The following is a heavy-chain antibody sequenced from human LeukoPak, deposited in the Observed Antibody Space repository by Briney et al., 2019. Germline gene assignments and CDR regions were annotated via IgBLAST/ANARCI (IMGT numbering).Heavy chain of an antibody. CDR1: GGSISNYY. V-gene: IGHV4-59*08. CDR3: ARHRPRLHSSSWYRGPDAFDI. CDR2: IYYSGST. J-gene: IGHJ3*02. Sequence: SETLSLTCTVTGGSISNYYWSWIRQPAGKGLEWIGYIYYSGSTNYNPSLKSRVTISVDTSKNQFSLKLSSVTAADTAVYYCARHRPRLHSSSWYRGPDAFDIWGQGTMVTVSS. D-gene: IGHD6-13*01.